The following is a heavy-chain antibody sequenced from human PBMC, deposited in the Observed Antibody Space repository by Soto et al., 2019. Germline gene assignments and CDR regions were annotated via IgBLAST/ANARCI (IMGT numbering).Heavy chain of an antibody. CDR3: ARASSWSVTDY. J-gene: IGHJ4*02. D-gene: IGHD6-13*01. CDR1: GYTFTTYA. V-gene: IGHV1-3*01. Sequence: QVQLVQSGAEVKKPGASVKVSCKASGYTFTTYAMHWVRQAPGQRLEWMVWINAGNGHTKYSQKFQGRVTITMDTSASTAYMELSSLRSEDTAVYYCARASSWSVTDYWGQGTLVTVSS. CDR2: INAGNGHT.